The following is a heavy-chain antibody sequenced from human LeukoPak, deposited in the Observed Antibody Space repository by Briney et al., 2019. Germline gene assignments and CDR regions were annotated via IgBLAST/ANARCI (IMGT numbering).Heavy chain of an antibody. D-gene: IGHD6-13*01. Sequence: GGSLRLSCAVSGFTFTDYWMTWVRQAPGKGLEWVANMKGDGIKKNYVDSVKGRFAISGDSATNAVYLQLTSLRADDTAVYYCARDTSPYIGTVWSDAFDIWGQGTMVTVSS. CDR2: MKGDGIKK. V-gene: IGHV3-7*01. CDR1: GFTFTDYW. CDR3: ARDTSPYIGTVWSDAFDI. J-gene: IGHJ3*02.